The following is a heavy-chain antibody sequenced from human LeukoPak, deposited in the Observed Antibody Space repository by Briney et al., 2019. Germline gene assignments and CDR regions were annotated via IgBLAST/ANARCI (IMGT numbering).Heavy chain of an antibody. D-gene: IGHD4/OR15-4a*01. CDR3: AKVSLNMVNDAFDI. Sequence: PGRSLRLSCAASGFTFSSYAMHWVRQAPGKGLEWVAVISYDGGNKYYADSVKGRFTISRDNSKNTLYLQMNSLRAEDTAMYYCAKVSLNMVNDAFDIWGQGTMVSVSS. V-gene: IGHV3-30*04. J-gene: IGHJ3*02. CDR1: GFTFSSYA. CDR2: ISYDGGNK.